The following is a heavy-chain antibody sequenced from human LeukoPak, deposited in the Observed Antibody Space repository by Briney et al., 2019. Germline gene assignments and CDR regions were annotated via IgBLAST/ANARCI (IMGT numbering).Heavy chain of an antibody. Sequence: GGSLRLSCAASGFTFSSYWMSWVRQAPGKGLEWVANIKQDGSEKYYVDSVKGRFTISRDNAKNSLYLQMNSLRAEDTAVHYCARGDYDFWSGYYTGYFDYWGQGTLVTVSS. V-gene: IGHV3-7*01. J-gene: IGHJ4*02. D-gene: IGHD3-3*01. CDR1: GFTFSSYW. CDR2: IKQDGSEK. CDR3: ARGDYDFWSGYYTGYFDY.